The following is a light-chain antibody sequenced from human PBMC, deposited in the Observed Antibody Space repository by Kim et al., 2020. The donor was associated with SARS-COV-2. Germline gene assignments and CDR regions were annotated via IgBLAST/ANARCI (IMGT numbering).Light chain of an antibody. CDR2: GAS. V-gene: IGKV3-20*01. Sequence: EIVLTQSPGTLSLSLGERATLSCRASQTISSNYLAWYQQKPGQAPRLLIYGASNRATGIPDRVSGSGSGTDFTLTISRLEPEDVAVYFCQQYGSSPPWTFGQGTKVDIK. CDR3: QQYGSSPPWT. CDR1: QTISSNY. J-gene: IGKJ1*01.